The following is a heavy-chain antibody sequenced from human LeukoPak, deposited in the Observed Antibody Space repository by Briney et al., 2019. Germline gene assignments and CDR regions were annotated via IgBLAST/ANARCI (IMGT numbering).Heavy chain of an antibody. V-gene: IGHV4-59*08. CDR2: IYYSGST. D-gene: IGHD6-13*01. CDR1: GGSISSYY. J-gene: IGHJ5*02. CDR3: ARAYSSSWYWNWFDP. Sequence: SETLSLTCTVSGGSISSYYWSWIRQPPGKGLEWIGYIYYSGSTNCNPSLKSRVTISVDTSKNQFSLKVSSVSAADTAVYYCARAYSSSWYWNWFDPWGQGTLVTVSS.